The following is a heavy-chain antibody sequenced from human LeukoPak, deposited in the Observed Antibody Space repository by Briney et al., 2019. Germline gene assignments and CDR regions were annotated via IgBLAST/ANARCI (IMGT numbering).Heavy chain of an antibody. V-gene: IGHV3-30*02. CDR2: IRFDGSNK. CDR3: AKVLLRFLEWTFDP. J-gene: IGHJ5*02. CDR1: GFTFSSYG. D-gene: IGHD3-3*01. Sequence: PGGSLRLSCAASGFTFSSYGMHWVRQAPGKGLEWVAFIRFDGSNKYYADSVKGRFTISRDNSKNTVYLQMNSLRAEDTAVYYCAKVLLRFLEWTFDPWRQGTLVTVSS.